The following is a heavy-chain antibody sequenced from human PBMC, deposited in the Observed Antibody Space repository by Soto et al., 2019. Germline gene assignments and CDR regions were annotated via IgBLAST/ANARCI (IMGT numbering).Heavy chain of an antibody. CDR1: GGTFSRYA. J-gene: IGHJ4*02. CDR3: ARSVSPPRVLSVARYYFYY. V-gene: IGHV1-69*01. CDR2: IIPIFGTA. Sequence: QVQLVQSGAEVKKPGSSVKVSCKASGGTFSRYAISWVRHAPGQGLEWMGGIIPIFGTANYAQKFKGRDTITAEETTSTAYIELRSVRSEDTAVYYCARSVSPPRVLSVARYYFYYWGQGTLVTVTS.